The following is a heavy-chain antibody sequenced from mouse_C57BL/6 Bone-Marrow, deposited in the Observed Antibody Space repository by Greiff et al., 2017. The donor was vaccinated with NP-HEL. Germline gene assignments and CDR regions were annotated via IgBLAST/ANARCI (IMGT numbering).Heavy chain of an antibody. V-gene: IGHV1-15*01. CDR3: TRRGGSSYAAMDY. J-gene: IGHJ4*01. D-gene: IGHD1-1*01. Sequence: VQLQQSGAELVRPGASVTLSCKASGYTFTDYEMHWVKQTPVHGLEWIGAIDPETGGTAYNQKFKGKAILTADKSSSTAYMELRRLTSEDSAVYYCTRRGGSSYAAMDYWGQGTSVTVSS. CDR2: IDPETGGT. CDR1: GYTFTDYE.